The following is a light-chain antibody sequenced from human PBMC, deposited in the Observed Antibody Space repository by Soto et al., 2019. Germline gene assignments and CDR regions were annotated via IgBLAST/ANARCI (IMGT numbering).Light chain of an antibody. CDR3: QQYGSSPGT. V-gene: IGKV3-20*01. J-gene: IGKJ2*01. CDR1: QNVNNNY. Sequence: VLTQSPGTLSLSPGERATLSCRASQNVNNNYLAWYQQKPGQAPRLLIRGACSRATGLPDRFSGSGSGTAFTLTISRLEPEDFAVYYCQQYGSSPGTFGQGTKMEIK. CDR2: GAC.